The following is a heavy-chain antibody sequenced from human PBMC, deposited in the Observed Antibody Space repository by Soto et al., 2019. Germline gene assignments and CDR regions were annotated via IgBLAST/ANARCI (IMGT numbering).Heavy chain of an antibody. CDR2: INPNSGGT. CDR1: GYTFTGYY. J-gene: IGHJ6*03. V-gene: IGHV1-2*04. D-gene: IGHD6-13*01. CDR3: ARGGAAGTRNNYYYYYYRDV. Sequence: ASVKVSCKASGYTFTGYYRHWVRQAPGQGLEWMGWINPNSGGTNYAQKFQGWVTMTRDTSISTAYMELSRLRSDDTAVYYCARGGAAGTRNNYYYYYYRDVGGKGTTVTVSS.